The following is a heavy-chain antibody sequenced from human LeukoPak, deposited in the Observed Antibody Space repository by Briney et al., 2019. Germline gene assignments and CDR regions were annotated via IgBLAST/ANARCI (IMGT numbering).Heavy chain of an antibody. Sequence: KASETLSLTCTVSGGSISTSSYYWGWVRQPPGKGLEWIGNIFYSGSTYYSPSLKSRVTISLDTSRNQFSLKLSSVTAADTAVYYCAREGFLAAAGATDAFDIWGQGTMVTVSS. CDR3: AREGFLAAAGATDAFDI. CDR1: GGSISTSSYY. V-gene: IGHV4-39*02. D-gene: IGHD3-3*01. J-gene: IGHJ3*02. CDR2: IFYSGST.